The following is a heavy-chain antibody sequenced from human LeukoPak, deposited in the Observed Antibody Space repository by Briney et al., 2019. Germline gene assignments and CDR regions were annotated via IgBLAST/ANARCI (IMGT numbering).Heavy chain of an antibody. Sequence: SETLSLTCTVSGGSISSGSYYWSWIRQPAGKGLEWIWRIYTSGSTNYNPSLKSRVTISVDTSKNQFSLKLSSVTAADTAVYYCARAPDWYFDLWGRGTLVTVSS. D-gene: IGHD2-2*01. CDR2: IYTSGST. CDR1: GGSISSGSYY. CDR3: ARAPDWYFDL. J-gene: IGHJ2*01. V-gene: IGHV4-61*02.